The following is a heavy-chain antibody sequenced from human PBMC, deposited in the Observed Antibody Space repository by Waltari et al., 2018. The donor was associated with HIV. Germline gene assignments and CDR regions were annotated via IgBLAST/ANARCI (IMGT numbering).Heavy chain of an antibody. D-gene: IGHD1-1*01. CDR1: GFPFSSYG. V-gene: IGHV3-30*18. J-gene: IGHJ4*02. CDR3: AKDKGGVTYIFDY. Sequence: QVQLVEAGGGVVQPGRSLRLSCAASGFPFSSYGLALVRAAPGKGLEWVAVISYDGSNKYYADAVKGRFTISRDNSKNTLDLQMNSLRAEDTAVYYCAKDKGGVTYIFDYWGQGTLVTVSS. CDR2: ISYDGSNK.